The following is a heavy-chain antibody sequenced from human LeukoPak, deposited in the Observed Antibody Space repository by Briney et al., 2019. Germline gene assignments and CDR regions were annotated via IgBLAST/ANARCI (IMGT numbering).Heavy chain of an antibody. D-gene: IGHD6-19*01. Sequence: PGGSLRLSCAASGFTFSSYGMHWVRQAPGKGLEWVAFIRYDGSNKYYADSVKGRFTISRDNSKNTLYLQMNSLRAEDTAVYYCAKDHFVRRKPTGYGSGWLDYWGQGTLVTVSS. CDR3: AKDHFVRRKPTGYGSGWLDY. V-gene: IGHV3-30*02. J-gene: IGHJ4*02. CDR1: GFTFSSYG. CDR2: IRYDGSNK.